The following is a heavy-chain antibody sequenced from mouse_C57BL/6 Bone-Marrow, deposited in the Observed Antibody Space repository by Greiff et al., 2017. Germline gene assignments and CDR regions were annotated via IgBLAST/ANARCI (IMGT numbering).Heavy chain of an antibody. D-gene: IGHD1-1*01. CDR3: SSDYYGSYYYYFDY. Sequence: EVQLQQSGAELVRPGASVKLSCTASGYNFTDDYMHWVKQRPEQGLEWIGWIDPENGDTEYASKFQGKATITADTSSSTAYMQLSSLTSEDTADYYCSSDYYGSYYYYFDYWGQGTTLTVSS. CDR2: IDPENGDT. CDR1: GYNFTDDY. J-gene: IGHJ2*01. V-gene: IGHV14-4*01.